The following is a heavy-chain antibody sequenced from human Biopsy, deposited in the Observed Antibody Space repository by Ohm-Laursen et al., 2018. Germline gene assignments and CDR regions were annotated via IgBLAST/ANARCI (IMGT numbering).Heavy chain of an antibody. CDR1: GFTFCVYA. J-gene: IGHJ6*02. CDR2: IWYDGSNE. Sequence: SLRLSCTASGFTFCVYAMHWVRQAPGKGLEWVSIIWYDGSNEYYADSVKGRFTISRDNSKNTVFLQMSSLRAEDTGVYYCARDPIVGSKADGMDVWGQGATVTVSS. D-gene: IGHD1-26*01. V-gene: IGHV3-33*01. CDR3: ARDPIVGSKADGMDV.